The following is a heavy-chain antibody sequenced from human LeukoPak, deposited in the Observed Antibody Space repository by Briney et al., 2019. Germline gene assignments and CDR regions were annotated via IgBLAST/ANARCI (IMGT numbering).Heavy chain of an antibody. CDR2: ISGNGGTT. Sequence: PGGSLRLSCAASGFTLSSYAMSWVRQAPGKGLEWVSAISGNGGTTYYADSVKGRFTISRDNSKNMLYMQMNSLRAEDTAVYYCAKGGRGYNYEYWGQGTLVTVSS. V-gene: IGHV3-23*01. D-gene: IGHD5-18*01. J-gene: IGHJ4*02. CDR1: GFTLSSYA. CDR3: AKGGRGYNYEY.